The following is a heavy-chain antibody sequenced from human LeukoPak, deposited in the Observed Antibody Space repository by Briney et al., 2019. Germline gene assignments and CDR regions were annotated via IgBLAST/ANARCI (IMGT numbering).Heavy chain of an antibody. V-gene: IGHV1-18*01. CDR3: ARASGIAVAGISDAGY. D-gene: IGHD6-19*01. J-gene: IGHJ4*02. CDR1: GYTFSSYG. Sequence: ASVKVSCKASGYTFSSYGITWVRQAPGQGLQWMGWISAYNGNTYFVQKLQDRVTMTTEPSTSTAYMELRSLKSDDTAVYYCARASGIAVAGISDAGYWGQGTLVTVSS. CDR2: ISAYNGNT.